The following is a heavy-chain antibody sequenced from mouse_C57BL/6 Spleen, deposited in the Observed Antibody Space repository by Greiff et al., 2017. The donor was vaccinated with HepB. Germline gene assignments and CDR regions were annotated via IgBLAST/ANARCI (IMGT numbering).Heavy chain of an antibody. V-gene: IGHV1-69*01. J-gene: IGHJ2*01. CDR1: GYTFTSYW. D-gene: IGHD2-5*01. Sequence: QVQLQQPGAELVMPGASVKLSCKASGYTFTSYWMHWVKQRPGQGLEWIGEIDPSDSYTNYNQKFKGKSTLTVDKSSSTAYMQLSSLTSEDSAVYYCARGGYSNYGYYFDYWGQGTTLTVSS. CDR2: IDPSDSYT. CDR3: ARGGYSNYGYYFDY.